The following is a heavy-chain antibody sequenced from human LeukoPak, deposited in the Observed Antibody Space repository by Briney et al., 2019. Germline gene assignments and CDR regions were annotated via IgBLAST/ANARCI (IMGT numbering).Heavy chain of an antibody. CDR3: AKFFSGTVLDAFDI. V-gene: IGHV3-9*01. D-gene: IGHD3-10*01. J-gene: IGHJ3*02. Sequence: GRSLRLSCAASGFTFDDYAMHWVRQAPGKGLEWVSGISWNSGSIGYADSVKGRFTISRDNAKNSLYLQMNSLRAEDTALYYCAKFFSGTVLDAFDIWGQGQWSPSLQ. CDR1: GFTFDDYA. CDR2: ISWNSGSI.